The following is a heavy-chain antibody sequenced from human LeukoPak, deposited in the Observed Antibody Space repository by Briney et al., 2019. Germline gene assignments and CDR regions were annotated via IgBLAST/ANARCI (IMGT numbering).Heavy chain of an antibody. CDR1: GGSISSYY. Sequence: SGTLSLTCTVSGGSISSYYWSWIRQPPGKGLEWIGYIYYSGSTNYNPSLKSRVTISVDTSKNQFSLKLSSVTAADTAVYYCAREYARAFDYWGQGTLVTVSS. V-gene: IGHV4-59*01. J-gene: IGHJ4*02. CDR3: AREYARAFDY. CDR2: IYYSGST. D-gene: IGHD2-2*01.